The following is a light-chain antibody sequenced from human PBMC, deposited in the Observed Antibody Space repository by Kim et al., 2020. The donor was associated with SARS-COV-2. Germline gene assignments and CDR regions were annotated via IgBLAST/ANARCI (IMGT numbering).Light chain of an antibody. Sequence: ELTQPPSASGTPGQRVTISCSGSSSNIESNTASWYQQLPGSAPKLLIYSNDQRPSGVPGRFSGSRSGTSASLAIRGLQSEDEADYYCAAWDDRMNGWVFGGGTQLTVL. V-gene: IGLV1-44*01. CDR1: SSNIESNT. CDR3: AAWDDRMNGWV. J-gene: IGLJ3*02. CDR2: SND.